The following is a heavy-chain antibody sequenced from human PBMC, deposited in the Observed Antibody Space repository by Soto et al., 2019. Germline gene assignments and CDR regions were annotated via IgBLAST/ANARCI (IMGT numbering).Heavy chain of an antibody. Sequence: QVQLVQSGAEEKKPGASVKVSCKASGYTFTSYAMHWVRQAPGQRLEWMRWINAGNGNTKYSQKFQGRVTITRDTSASTAYMELSSLRSEDTAVYYCASASSGYYFDYWGQGTLVIVSS. J-gene: IGHJ4*02. V-gene: IGHV1-3*05. CDR1: GYTFTSYA. D-gene: IGHD3-22*01. CDR2: INAGNGNT. CDR3: ASASSGYYFDY.